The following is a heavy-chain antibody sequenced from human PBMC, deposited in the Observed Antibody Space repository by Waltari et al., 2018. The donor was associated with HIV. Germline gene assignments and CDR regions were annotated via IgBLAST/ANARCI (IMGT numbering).Heavy chain of an antibody. Sequence: QVHLVQSGAEVKRPGASVKVSCKTSGYPFASYDVHWVRQATGQGLEWMGWMNPNSGNTGYAQRFQGRVTMTRNTSISTAYMELSSLRSGDTAVYYCARARSGWYAPHMDVWGQGTPVTVSS. CDR2: MNPNSGNT. D-gene: IGHD6-19*01. CDR3: ARARSGWYAPHMDV. V-gene: IGHV1-8*01. J-gene: IGHJ6*02. CDR1: GYPFASYD.